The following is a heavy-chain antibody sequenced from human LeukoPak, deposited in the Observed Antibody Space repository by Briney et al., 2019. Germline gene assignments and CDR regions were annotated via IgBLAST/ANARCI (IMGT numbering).Heavy chain of an antibody. CDR2: IYSGGST. CDR3: ARVSENYYYYGMDV. CDR1: GFTVSSNY. V-gene: IGHV3-66*02. Sequence: PGGSLRLSCAASGFTVSSNYMSWVRQAPGKGLEWVSVIYSGGSTYYANSVKGRFTISRDNSKNTLYLQMNSLRVEGTAVYYCARVSENYYYYGMDVWGQGTTVTVSS. J-gene: IGHJ6*02.